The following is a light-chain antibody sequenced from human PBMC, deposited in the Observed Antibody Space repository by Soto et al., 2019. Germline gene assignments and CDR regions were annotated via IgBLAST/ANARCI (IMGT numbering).Light chain of an antibody. Sequence: EIVMTQSPATLSVSPGERATLSCRASQSVSSNYLAWYQQKPGQAPRLLIYGASTRATGIPARFSGSGSGTEFTLTISSLQSEDFAVYYCQQYSNWPPLTFCGGTKVEIK. V-gene: IGKV3-15*01. J-gene: IGKJ4*01. CDR3: QQYSNWPPLT. CDR1: QSVSSN. CDR2: GAS.